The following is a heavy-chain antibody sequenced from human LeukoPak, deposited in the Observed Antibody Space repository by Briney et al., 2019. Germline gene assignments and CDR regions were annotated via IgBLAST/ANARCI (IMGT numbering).Heavy chain of an antibody. Sequence: ASVKVSCKASGYTFTTYGISWVRQAPGQGLEWMGWISAYKGNTNYAQKFQGRVTMTTDTSTNTAYMELRSLTSDDTAVYYCARDRDWNLDYWGQGTLVTVSS. V-gene: IGHV1-18*01. D-gene: IGHD1-1*01. CDR3: ARDRDWNLDY. CDR1: GYTFTTYG. CDR2: ISAYKGNT. J-gene: IGHJ4*02.